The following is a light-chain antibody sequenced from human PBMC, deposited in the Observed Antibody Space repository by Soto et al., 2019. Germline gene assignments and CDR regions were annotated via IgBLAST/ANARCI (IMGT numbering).Light chain of an antibody. CDR2: AAS. J-gene: IGKJ1*01. V-gene: IGKV1-27*01. Sequence: DIPMTQSPSSLSASVGDRVTITCRASQGIRDYLAWYQQKPGKVPKLLIYAASTLQSGVSSRFSGSGSGTDFTLTISSLQPEDVATYYCQKYNAAPWTFGQGTKVEIK. CDR1: QGIRDY. CDR3: QKYNAAPWT.